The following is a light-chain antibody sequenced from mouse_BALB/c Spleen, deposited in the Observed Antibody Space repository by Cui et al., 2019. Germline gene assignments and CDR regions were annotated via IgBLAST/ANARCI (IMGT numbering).Light chain of an antibody. CDR1: SSVSSSY. CDR3: HQYHRSPRT. J-gene: IGKJ1*01. CDR2: STS. Sequence: QIVLTQSPAIMSASLGERVTMTCTASSSVSSSYLHWYQQKPGSSPKLWIYSTSNLASGVPARFSGSGSGTSYFLTISSMEAEDAATYYCHQYHRSPRTFGGGTKLEIK. V-gene: IGKV4-74*01.